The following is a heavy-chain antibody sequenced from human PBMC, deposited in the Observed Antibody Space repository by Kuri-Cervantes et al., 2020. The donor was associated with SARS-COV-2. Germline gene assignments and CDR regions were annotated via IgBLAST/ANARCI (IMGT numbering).Heavy chain of an antibody. CDR3: ARDGYDSSGYYLDY. Sequence: GESLKISCAASGFTFSSYAMHWVRRAPGKGLEWVAVISYDGSNKYYADSVKGRFTISRDNSKNTLYLQMNSLRAEDTAVYYCARDGYDSSGYYLDYWGQGTLVTVSS. V-gene: IGHV3-30-3*01. CDR1: GFTFSSYA. CDR2: ISYDGSNK. D-gene: IGHD3-22*01. J-gene: IGHJ4*02.